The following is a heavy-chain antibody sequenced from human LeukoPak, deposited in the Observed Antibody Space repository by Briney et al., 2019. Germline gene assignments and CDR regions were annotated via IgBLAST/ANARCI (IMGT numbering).Heavy chain of an antibody. CDR3: ARGGHFDWLISDAFDI. J-gene: IGHJ3*02. CDR1: GGSISSGSYY. CDR2: IYTSGST. D-gene: IGHD3-9*01. V-gene: IGHV4-61*02. Sequence: SETLSLTCTVSGGSISSGSYYWSWIRQPAGKGLEWIGRIYTSGSTNYNPSLKSRVTISVDTSKNQFSLKLSSVTAADTAVYYCARGGHFDWLISDAFDIWGQGTMVTVSS.